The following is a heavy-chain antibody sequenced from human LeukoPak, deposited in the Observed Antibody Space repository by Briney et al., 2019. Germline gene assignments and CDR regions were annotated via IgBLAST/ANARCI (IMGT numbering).Heavy chain of an antibody. D-gene: IGHD3-10*01. CDR3: ARDVYYYGSGSYTPYYFDY. J-gene: IGHJ4*02. CDR2: IYTSGST. V-gene: IGHV4-4*07. Sequence: SETLSLTCAVYGGSFSSYYWSWIRQPAGKGLEWIGRIYTSGSTNYNPSLKSRVTMSVDTSKNQFSLKLGSVTAADTAVYYCARDVYYYGSGSYTPYYFDYWGQGTLVTVSS. CDR1: GGSFSSYY.